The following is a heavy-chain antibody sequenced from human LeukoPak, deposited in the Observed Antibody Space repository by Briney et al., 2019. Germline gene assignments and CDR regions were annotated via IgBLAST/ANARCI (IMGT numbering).Heavy chain of an antibody. CDR3: VRQMDEGLGV. CDR2: ISYDGTKT. J-gene: IGHJ3*01. V-gene: IGHV3-30*19. CDR1: GFTFSSHA. Sequence: GGSLRLSCAASGFTFSSHAMHWVRQAPGKGLEWVAAISYDGTKTYYADSVKGRITISRDNFKNALHLQMNSLRAEDTAVYYCVRQMDEGLGVWGQGTMVIVSS. D-gene: IGHD2-2*03.